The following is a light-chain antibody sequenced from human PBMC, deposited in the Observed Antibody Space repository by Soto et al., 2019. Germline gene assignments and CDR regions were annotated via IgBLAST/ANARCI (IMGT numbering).Light chain of an antibody. Sequence: DIQMTQSPSSLSASVGDRFTITCQASQHIGNYLNWYQQKPRKAPEMLIYDASDLQAGVPSRFSVSGSGREFHFTIRILQPEDFATYLCQQYDSLPLTFGGGTMVDI. CDR2: DAS. V-gene: IGKV1-33*01. CDR3: QQYDSLPLT. J-gene: IGKJ4*01. CDR1: QHIGNY.